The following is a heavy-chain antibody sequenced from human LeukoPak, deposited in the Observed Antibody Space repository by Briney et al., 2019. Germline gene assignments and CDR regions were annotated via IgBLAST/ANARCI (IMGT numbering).Heavy chain of an antibody. D-gene: IGHD3-10*01. CDR1: VFTLRSYS. V-gene: IGHV3-21*01. J-gene: IGHJ5*02. CDR3: ARDARYAATYYYGSGSYDPTNWLDP. Sequence: PGGSLRLSCAASVFTLRSYSMNWVPEAPGKGLEWGSSISSSSMYTHSADSVKGRFTIYRDNAKNSLYLQMNSLRAEDTAVYYCARDARYAATYYYGSGSYDPTNWLDPWGQGTLVTVSS. CDR2: ISSSSMYT.